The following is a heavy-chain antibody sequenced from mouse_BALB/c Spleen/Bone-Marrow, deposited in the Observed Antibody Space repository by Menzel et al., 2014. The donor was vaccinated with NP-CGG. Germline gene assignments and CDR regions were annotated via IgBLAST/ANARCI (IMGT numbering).Heavy chain of an antibody. V-gene: IGHV4-1*02. Sequence: DVQLQQSGGGLVQPGGSLQLSCAASGFDFSRYWLSWVRQAPGQGLAWIGEINPASSTINSPPSLNDKFIISRDNAKNTLYLQMSKVRSEDTALYYCASLHYYGFFAYWGQGTLVTVSA. CDR2: INPASSTI. D-gene: IGHD1-2*01. CDR3: ASLHYYGFFAY. CDR1: GFDFSRYW. J-gene: IGHJ3*01.